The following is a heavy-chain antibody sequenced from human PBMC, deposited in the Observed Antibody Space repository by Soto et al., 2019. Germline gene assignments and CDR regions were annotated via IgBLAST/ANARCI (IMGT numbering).Heavy chain of an antibody. Sequence: VQLVESGGGLVQPGGSLRLSCVAAGFTFSVYWMTWVRHAPGKGLEWVANVKQDGSEENYVDSVKGRFTISRDNAKNSVYLQMTSLRAEDTALYYCARGAFPTWGSYPLDYWGQGTLVTVSS. CDR1: GFTFSVYW. J-gene: IGHJ4*02. CDR2: VKQDGSEE. V-gene: IGHV3-7*04. D-gene: IGHD3-16*02. CDR3: ARGAFPTWGSYPLDY.